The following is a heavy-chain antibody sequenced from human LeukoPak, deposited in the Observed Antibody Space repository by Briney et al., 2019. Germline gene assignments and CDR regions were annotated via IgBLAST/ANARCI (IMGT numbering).Heavy chain of an antibody. CDR3: AKTGYSLRYFDL. V-gene: IGHV3-11*01. D-gene: IGHD3-9*01. Sequence: GGSLRLSCAASGFTFSDYYMSWIRQAPGKGLEWVSYISSSGSTIYYADSVKGRFTISRDNAKNSLYMQMNSLRAEDTAVYYCAKTGYSLRYFDLWGRGTLVTVSS. J-gene: IGHJ2*01. CDR2: ISSSGSTI. CDR1: GFTFSDYY.